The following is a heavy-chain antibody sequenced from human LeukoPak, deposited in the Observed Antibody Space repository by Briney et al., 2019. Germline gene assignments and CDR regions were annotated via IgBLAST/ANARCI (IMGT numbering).Heavy chain of an antibody. CDR3: ARGQGGSYDY. V-gene: IGHV3-30-3*01. CDR1: GFTFSSYA. J-gene: IGHJ4*02. D-gene: IGHD1-26*01. CDR2: ISYDGSNK. Sequence: GALRLSCAASGFTFSSYAMHWVRQAPGKGLEWVAVISYDGSNKYYADSVKGRFTISRDNSKNTLYLQMNSLRAEDTAVYYCARGQGGSYDYWGQGTLVTVSS.